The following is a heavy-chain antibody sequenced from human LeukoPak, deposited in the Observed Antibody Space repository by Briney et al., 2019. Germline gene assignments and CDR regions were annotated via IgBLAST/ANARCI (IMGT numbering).Heavy chain of an antibody. J-gene: IGHJ6*04. CDR2: INWNGGST. Sequence: GGSLRLSCAASGFTFDDYGMSWVRQAPGKGLEWVSGINWNGGSTGYADSVKGRFTISRDNAKNSLYLQMNSLRAEDTALYYCASDFWSGSVNEMDVWGKGTTVTVSS. V-gene: IGHV3-20*04. D-gene: IGHD3-3*01. CDR1: GFTFDDYG. CDR3: ASDFWSGSVNEMDV.